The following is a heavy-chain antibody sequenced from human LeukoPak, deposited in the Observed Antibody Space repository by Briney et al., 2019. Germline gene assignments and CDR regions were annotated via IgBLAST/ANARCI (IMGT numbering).Heavy chain of an antibody. CDR1: GYTFTSYD. J-gene: IGHJ3*02. CDR3: ASAAFWAVGDAFDI. V-gene: IGHV1-18*01. Sequence: ASVKVSCKASGYTFTSYDINWVRQATGQGLEWMGWISAYNGNTNYAQKLQGRVTMTTDTSTSTAYMELRSLRSDDTAVYYCASAAFWAVGDAFDIWGQGTMVTVSS. CDR2: ISAYNGNT. D-gene: IGHD3-3*01.